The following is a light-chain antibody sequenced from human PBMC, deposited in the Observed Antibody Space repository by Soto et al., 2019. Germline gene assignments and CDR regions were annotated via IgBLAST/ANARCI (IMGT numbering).Light chain of an antibody. J-gene: IGKJ2*01. V-gene: IGKV3-20*01. Sequence: VLTQSPGTLSLSPGDRATLSCRANQNLIATYLSWYQQRPGQAPRLLIFGVSHRATGIPDRFSGSGSGTDFTLTISRLEPEDFAVYYCQQHFSSPFGQGTRV. CDR2: GVS. CDR3: QQHFSSP. CDR1: QNLIATY.